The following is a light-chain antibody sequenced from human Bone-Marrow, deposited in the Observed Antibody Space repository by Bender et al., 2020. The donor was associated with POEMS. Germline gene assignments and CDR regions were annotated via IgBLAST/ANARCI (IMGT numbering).Light chain of an antibody. CDR1: SGAIADSY. V-gene: IGLV6-57*01. Sequence: NFMLTQPHSVSESPGETVTISCTRSSGAIADSYVPWYQQRPGSSPIIVIYEDVNRPSGVPRRFSGSLDSSSNSASLTISGLTPEDEADYYCQSYDGTVVVFGGGTKLTVL. CDR3: QSYDGTVVV. J-gene: IGLJ3*02. CDR2: EDV.